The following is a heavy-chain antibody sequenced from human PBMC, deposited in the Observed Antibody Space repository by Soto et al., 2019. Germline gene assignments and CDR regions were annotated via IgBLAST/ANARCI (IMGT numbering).Heavy chain of an antibody. D-gene: IGHD3-22*01. CDR2: IDLSDSYR. J-gene: IGHJ4*02. V-gene: IGHV5-10-1*01. CDR1: GYSFRNNW. Sequence: PGESLKISCKGSGYSFRNNWITWVRQMPGEGLEWMGRIDLSDSYRSYSPSFQGHVSFSADTSINTAYLQWSSLRASDTAMYYCARQGGGHYDSSGYHYALDCWGQGTPVTVSS. CDR3: ARQGGGHYDSSGYHYALDC.